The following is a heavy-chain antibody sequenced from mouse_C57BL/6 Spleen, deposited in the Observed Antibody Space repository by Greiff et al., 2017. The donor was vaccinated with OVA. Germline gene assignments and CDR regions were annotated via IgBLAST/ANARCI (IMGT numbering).Heavy chain of an antibody. V-gene: IGHV1-66*01. CDR3: ARGELTGPFDY. CDR1: GYSFTSYY. D-gene: IGHD4-1*01. CDR2: IYPGSGNT. Sequence: VQLKESGPELVKPGASVKISCKASGYSFTSYYIHWVKQRPGQGLEWIGWIYPGSGNTKYNEKFKGKATLTADTSSSTAYMQLSSLTSEDSAVYYCARGELTGPFDYWGQGTTLTVSS. J-gene: IGHJ2*01.